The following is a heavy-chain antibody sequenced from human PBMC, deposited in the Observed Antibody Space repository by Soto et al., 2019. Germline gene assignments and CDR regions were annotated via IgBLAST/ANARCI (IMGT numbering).Heavy chain of an antibody. D-gene: IGHD2-2*01. V-gene: IGHV3-21*06. CDR3: ARGVCSSTSCKPYYFDY. Sequence: GGSLRLSCAASGFIFSTYSINWVRQAPGKGLELVSSISSSTSYIYYADSVKGRFTISRDNAKNSLYLQMNSLRAEDTAMYYCARGVCSSTSCKPYYFDYWGQGTLVTVSS. J-gene: IGHJ4*02. CDR2: ISSSTSYI. CDR1: GFIFSTYS.